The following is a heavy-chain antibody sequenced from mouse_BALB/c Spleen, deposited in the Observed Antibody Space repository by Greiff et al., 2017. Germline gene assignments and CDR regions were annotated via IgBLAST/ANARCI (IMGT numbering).Heavy chain of an antibody. D-gene: IGHD3-3*01. V-gene: IGHV3-2*02. Sequence: EVQLVESGPGLVKPSQSLSLTCTVTGYSITSDYAWNWIRQFPGNKLGWRGYISYSGSTSYNPSLKSRISITRDTSKNQFFLQLNSVTTEDTATYYCARRKGPMDYWGQGTSVTVSS. CDR2: ISYSGST. CDR1: GYSITSDYA. CDR3: ARRKGPMDY. J-gene: IGHJ4*01.